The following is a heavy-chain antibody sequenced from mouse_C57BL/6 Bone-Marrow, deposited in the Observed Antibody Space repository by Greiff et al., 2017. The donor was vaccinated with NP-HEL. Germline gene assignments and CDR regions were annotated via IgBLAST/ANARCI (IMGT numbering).Heavy chain of an antibody. Sequence: QVQLQQSGPELVKPGASVKISCKASGYTFTDYYINWVKQRPGQGLEWIGWIFPGSGSTYYIEKFKGKATLAVDKSSSTAYMLLSSLTSEDAAVYFCARNSNYGDRYYFDYWGQGTTLTVSS. CDR3: ARNSNYGDRYYFDY. CDR2: IFPGSGST. V-gene: IGHV1-75*01. J-gene: IGHJ2*01. CDR1: GYTFTDYY. D-gene: IGHD2-5*01.